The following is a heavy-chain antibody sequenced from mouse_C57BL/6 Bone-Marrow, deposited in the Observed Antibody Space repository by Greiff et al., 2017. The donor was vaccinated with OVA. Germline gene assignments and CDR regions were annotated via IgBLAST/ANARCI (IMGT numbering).Heavy chain of an antibody. J-gene: IGHJ2*01. CDR2: IYPSDSET. V-gene: IGHV1-61*01. CDR1: GYTFTSYW. Sequence: QVQLQQSGAELVRPGSSVKLSCKASGYTFTSYWMDWVKQRPGQGLEWIGNIYPSDSETHYNQKFKDKATLAVDKSSSIAYMQHSSLTSENSAVYNCARYGGFDYWGQGTTLTVSS. CDR3: ARYGGFDY. D-gene: IGHD1-1*01.